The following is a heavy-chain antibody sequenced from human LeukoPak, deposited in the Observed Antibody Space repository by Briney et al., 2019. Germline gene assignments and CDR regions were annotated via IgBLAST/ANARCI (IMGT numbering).Heavy chain of an antibody. CDR2: IYHSGST. J-gene: IGHJ6*03. CDR1: GGSISSYY. D-gene: IGHD3-10*01. CDR3: ARLYMVPSYYYYYMDV. V-gene: IGHV4-59*08. Sequence: SETLSLXCTVSGGSISSYYWSWIRQPPGKGLEWIGSIYHSGSTYYNPSLKSRVTISVDTSKNQFSLKLSSVTAADTAVYYCARLYMVPSYYYYYMDVWGKGTTVTVSS.